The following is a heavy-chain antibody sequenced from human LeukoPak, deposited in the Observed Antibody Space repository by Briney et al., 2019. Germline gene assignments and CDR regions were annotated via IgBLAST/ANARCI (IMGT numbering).Heavy chain of an antibody. V-gene: IGHV3-11*04. CDR1: GFTFSDYY. Sequence: GGSLRLSCAASGFTFSDYYMSWIRQAPGKGLEWVSYISSSGSTIYYADSVKGRFTISRDNAKNSLFLQLNSLRAEDTAVYYCVRDRGWYHFDLWGQGTLVTVSS. J-gene: IGHJ4*02. D-gene: IGHD3-10*01. CDR2: ISSSGSTI. CDR3: VRDRGWYHFDL.